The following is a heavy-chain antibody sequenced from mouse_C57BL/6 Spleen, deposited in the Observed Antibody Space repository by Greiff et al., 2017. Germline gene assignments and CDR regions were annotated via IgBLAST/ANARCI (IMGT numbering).Heavy chain of an antibody. CDR1: GYTFTDYE. Sequence: VNLVESGAELVRPGASVTLSCKASGYTFTDYEMHWVKQTPVHGLEWIGAIDPETGGTAYNQKFKGKAILTADKSSSTAYMELRSLTTEDSAVYYCTRSSVRGDYWGQGTTLTVSS. CDR2: IDPETGGT. D-gene: IGHD3-1*01. V-gene: IGHV1-15*01. J-gene: IGHJ2*01. CDR3: TRSSVRGDY.